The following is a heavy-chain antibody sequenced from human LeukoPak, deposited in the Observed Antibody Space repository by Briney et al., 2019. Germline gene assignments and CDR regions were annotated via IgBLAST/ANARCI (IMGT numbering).Heavy chain of an antibody. J-gene: IGHJ4*02. CDR1: GGTFSSYA. CDR3: ARDLVEGAAAVFDY. Sequence: SVKVSCKASGGTFSSYAISWVRQAPGQGLEWMGRIIPILGIANYAQKFQGRVTITADKSTSTAYMELSSLRSEDTAVYYCARDLVEGAAAVFDYWGQGTLVTVSS. D-gene: IGHD6-13*01. CDR2: IIPILGIA. V-gene: IGHV1-69*04.